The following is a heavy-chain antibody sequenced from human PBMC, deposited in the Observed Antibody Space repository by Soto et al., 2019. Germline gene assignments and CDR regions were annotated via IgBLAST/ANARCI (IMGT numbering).Heavy chain of an antibody. D-gene: IGHD3-9*01. Sequence: VGSLRLSCAVSGLTFSSFEMDWVRQAAGKGPEWISYISRGATTTYYADSVRGRFTISRDDAENSVFLQMDSLRVEDTAIYFCATRSTDYYFYWGQGTLVTVSS. CDR2: ISRGATTT. CDR3: ATRSTDYYFY. J-gene: IGHJ4*02. V-gene: IGHV3-48*03. CDR1: GLTFSSFE.